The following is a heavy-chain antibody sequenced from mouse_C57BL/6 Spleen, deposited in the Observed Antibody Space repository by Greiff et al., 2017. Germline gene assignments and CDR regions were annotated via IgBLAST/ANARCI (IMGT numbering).Heavy chain of an antibody. CDR2: IYPSDSET. V-gene: IGHV1-61*01. D-gene: IGHD4-1*01. CDR3: ARLTGTNFDY. CDR1: GYTFTSYW. Sequence: QVQLQQSGAELVRPGSSVKLSCKASGYTFTSYWMDWVKQRPGQGLEWIGNIYPSDSETHYNQKFKDKATLTVDKSSSTAYMQLSSLTSEDSAVYYCARLTGTNFDYWGQGTTLTVSS. J-gene: IGHJ2*01.